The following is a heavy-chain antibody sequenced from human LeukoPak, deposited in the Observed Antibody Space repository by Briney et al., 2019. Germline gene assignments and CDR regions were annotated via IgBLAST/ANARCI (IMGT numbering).Heavy chain of an antibody. CDR2: IYYSGST. Sequence: SETLSLTCTVSGGSISSYYWSWIRQPPGKGLEWIGYIYYSGSTNYNPSLKSRVTISVDTSKDQFSLKLSSVTAADTAVYYCARVVNYGDYGDNAFDIWGQGTMVTVSS. CDR3: ARVVNYGDYGDNAFDI. V-gene: IGHV4-59*01. CDR1: GGSISSYY. J-gene: IGHJ3*02. D-gene: IGHD4-17*01.